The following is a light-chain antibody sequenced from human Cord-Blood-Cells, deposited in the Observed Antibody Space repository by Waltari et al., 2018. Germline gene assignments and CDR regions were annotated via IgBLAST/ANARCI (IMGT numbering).Light chain of an antibody. Sequence: QSALTQPASVSGSPGQSITISCTGTSSDVGSYNLVSWYQHHPGKAPKLMIYEGIKRPSGFSNRFSGSKSGNTASLTIPGLQAEDESDYYCCSYAGSSTWVFGGGTKLTVL. V-gene: IGLV2-23*01. J-gene: IGLJ3*02. CDR2: EGI. CDR1: SSDVGSYNL. CDR3: CSYAGSSTWV.